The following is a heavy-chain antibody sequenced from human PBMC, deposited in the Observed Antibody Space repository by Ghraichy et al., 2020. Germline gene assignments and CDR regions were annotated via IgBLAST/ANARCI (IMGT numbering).Heavy chain of an antibody. CDR3: ARRLYGITHAYYYGMDV. Sequence: LSLTCAASGFTVSSRYMAWVRQAPGKGLEWVSVIYDDGTTYYIDSVKGRFTISRDNFRNTLYLQMNSLTDEDAAVYYCARRLYGITHAYYYGMDVWGQGTTVTVSS. CDR1: GFTVSSRY. V-gene: IGHV3-66*04. CDR2: IYDDGTT. D-gene: IGHD3-16*01. J-gene: IGHJ6*02.